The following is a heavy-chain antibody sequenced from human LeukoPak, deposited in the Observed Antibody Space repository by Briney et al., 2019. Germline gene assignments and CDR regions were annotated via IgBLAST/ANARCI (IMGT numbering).Heavy chain of an antibody. Sequence: SETLPLTCTVSGGSISSGGYYWSWIRQHPGKGLEWIGYIYYSGSTYYNPSLKSRVTISVDTSKNQFSLKLSSVTAADTAVYYCARVSSLLHASFDYWGQGTLVTVSS. CDR3: ARVSSLLHASFDY. CDR2: IYYSGST. D-gene: IGHD3-22*01. J-gene: IGHJ4*02. V-gene: IGHV4-31*03. CDR1: GGSISSGGYY.